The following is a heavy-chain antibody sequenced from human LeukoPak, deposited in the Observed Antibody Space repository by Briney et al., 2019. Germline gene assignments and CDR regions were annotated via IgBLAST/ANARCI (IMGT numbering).Heavy chain of an antibody. CDR1: GFTFDDYA. Sequence: GRSLRLSCAASGFTFDDYAMHWVRQAPGKGLEWVSGISWNSEDIVYADSVKGRFTISRDNAKNSLYLQMNSLRTEDMAFYYCAKDMGSMGGTALDHWGQGTLVAVSS. D-gene: IGHD1-26*01. CDR2: ISWNSEDI. CDR3: AKDMGSMGGTALDH. J-gene: IGHJ4*02. V-gene: IGHV3-9*03.